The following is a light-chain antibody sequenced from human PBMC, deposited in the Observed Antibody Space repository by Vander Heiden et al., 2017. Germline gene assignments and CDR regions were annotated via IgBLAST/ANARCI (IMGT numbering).Light chain of an antibody. V-gene: IGLV3-25*03. CDR1: ALPKQY. CDR2: KDS. J-gene: IGLJ1*01. CDR3: QSADSSGTYRV. Sequence: SYELPQPPSVSVSPGQTARITCSGDALPKQYAYWYQQKPGQAPVLVMYKDSERPSGIPERFSGSSSGTTVTLTISGVQAEDEADYYCQSADSSGTYRVFGTGTKVTVL.